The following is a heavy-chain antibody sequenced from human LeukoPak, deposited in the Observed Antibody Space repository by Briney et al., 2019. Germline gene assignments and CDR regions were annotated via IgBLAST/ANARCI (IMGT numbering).Heavy chain of an antibody. V-gene: IGHV4-34*01. CDR3: ARVQGTTGTTSRIFDY. D-gene: IGHD1-1*01. CDR2: INHSGST. Sequence: SETLSLTCAVYGGSFSGYYWSWIRQPPGKGLEWIGEINHSGSTNYNPSLKSRATISVDTSKNQFSLKLSSVTAADTAVYYCARVQGTTGTTSRIFDYWGQGTLVTVSS. J-gene: IGHJ4*02. CDR1: GGSFSGYY.